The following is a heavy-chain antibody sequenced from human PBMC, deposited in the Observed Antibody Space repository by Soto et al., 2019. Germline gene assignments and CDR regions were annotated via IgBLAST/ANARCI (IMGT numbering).Heavy chain of an antibody. CDR1: GVTFSDYY. D-gene: IGHD3-10*02. CDR2: SSNSGTFT. V-gene: IGHV3-11*06. J-gene: IGHJ4*02. Sequence: GGSLGLACEGSGVTFSDYYMSWIRQAPGRGLEWISYSSNSGTFTRYSDSVKGRFSISRDNTKNFLYLQMNSLRAEDMAVYYCARSGDNYNVLDYWGQGTPVTVSS. CDR3: ARSGDNYNVLDY.